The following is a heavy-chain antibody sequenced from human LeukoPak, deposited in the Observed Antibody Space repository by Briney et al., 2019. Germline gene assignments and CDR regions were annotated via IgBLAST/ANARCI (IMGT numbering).Heavy chain of an antibody. D-gene: IGHD6-13*01. CDR1: KFTFSDYS. Sequence: PGGSLRLSCAASKFTFSDYSMSWVRQAPGKGMEWVSSISSIRNYIYYADSVMGRFVVSRDNAKNSLDLQISSLGAEDTAVYYCASVPGSSSWYLTLEGGYYFDYWGQGTLVTVSS. CDR2: ISSIRNYI. CDR3: ASVPGSSSWYLTLEGGYYFDY. J-gene: IGHJ4*02. V-gene: IGHV3-21*01.